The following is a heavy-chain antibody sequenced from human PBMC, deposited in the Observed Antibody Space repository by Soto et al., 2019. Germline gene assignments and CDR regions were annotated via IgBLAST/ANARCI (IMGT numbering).Heavy chain of an antibody. V-gene: IGHV3-23*01. CDR2: ISGSGGST. Sequence: PWWSLRLSCSASVFTFSSYAMSWFRQAPGKGLEWVSAISGSGGSTYYADSVKGRFTISRDNSKNTLYLQMNSLRAEDTAVYYCVHPGGIGEAYYYYYGMDVWGQGTTVTVSS. J-gene: IGHJ6*02. CDR3: VHPGGIGEAYYYYYGMDV. D-gene: IGHD3-10*01. CDR1: VFTFSSYA.